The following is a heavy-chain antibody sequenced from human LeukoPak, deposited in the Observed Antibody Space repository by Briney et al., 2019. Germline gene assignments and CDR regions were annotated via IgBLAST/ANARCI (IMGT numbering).Heavy chain of an antibody. D-gene: IGHD5-18*01. Sequence: PGGSLRLSCAASGFTLSSYAMSWVRQAPGKGLEWVSAISDSGNTYHADSVKGRFTISRDNSKNTLYLQMNSLRAEDTAVYYCAKDSAAMVPAPDAFDIWGQGTMVTVSS. CDR1: GFTLSSYA. J-gene: IGHJ3*02. CDR2: ISDSGNT. V-gene: IGHV3-23*01. CDR3: AKDSAAMVPAPDAFDI.